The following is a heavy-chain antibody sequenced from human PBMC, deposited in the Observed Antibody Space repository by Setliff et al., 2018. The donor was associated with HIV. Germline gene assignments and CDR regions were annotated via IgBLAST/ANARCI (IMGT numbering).Heavy chain of an antibody. CDR1: GGSISSSSYY. CDR2: IYYSGST. CDR3: ATSRVVVLRFDP. Sequence: SETLSLTCTVSGGSISSSSYYWGWIRQPPGKGLEWIGSIYYSGSTYYNPSLKSRVTISVDTSKNQFSLKLYSVTAADTAVYYCATSRVVVLRFDPWGQGTLLTVSS. V-gene: IGHV4-39*07. D-gene: IGHD3-22*01. J-gene: IGHJ5*02.